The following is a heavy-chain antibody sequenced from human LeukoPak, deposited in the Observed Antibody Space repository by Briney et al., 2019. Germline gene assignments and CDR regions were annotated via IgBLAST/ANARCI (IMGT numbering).Heavy chain of an antibody. CDR1: GFTFRTYA. D-gene: IGHD7-27*01. CDR2: ISGSGGNT. Sequence: PGGSLRLSCAASGFTFRTYAMSWVRRAPGKGLEWVSAISGSGGNTYYADSVQGRFTISRDNSKNTLYLQMNSLSAEDPAMYYCAKDFISGDGKWEVDYWGQGTLVTVSS. CDR3: AKDFISGDGKWEVDY. J-gene: IGHJ4*02. V-gene: IGHV3-23*01.